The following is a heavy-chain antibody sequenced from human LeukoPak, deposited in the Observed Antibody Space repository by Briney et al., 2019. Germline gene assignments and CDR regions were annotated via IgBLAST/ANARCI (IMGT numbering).Heavy chain of an antibody. CDR3: TRQTVNEDYYYYYMDV. V-gene: IGHV3-73*01. D-gene: IGHD4-17*01. CDR2: IRSKANSYAT. J-gene: IGHJ6*03. CDR1: GFTFSGSA. Sequence: PGGSLKLSCAASGFTFSGSAMHWVRQASGKGLEWVGRIRSKANSYATAYAASVKGRFTISRDDSKNTAYLQMSSLKTEDTAVYYCTRQTVNEDYYYYYMDVWGKGTTVTISS.